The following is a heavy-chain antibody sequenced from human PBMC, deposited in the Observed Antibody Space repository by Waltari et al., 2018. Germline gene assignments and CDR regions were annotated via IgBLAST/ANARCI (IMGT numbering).Heavy chain of an antibody. Sequence: QLQLQESGPGLVKPSETLSLTCTVSGGSIRSISYYWGWIRPPPGTGPERVGSIYYSGRTYYNPSLKSRVTISVDTSKNQFSLKLSSVTAADTAVYYCARPRSYYYGSGSYYRFMESTIFDIWGQGTMVTVSS. CDR1: GGSIRSISYY. J-gene: IGHJ3*02. V-gene: IGHV4-39*01. CDR3: ARPRSYYYGSGSYYRFMESTIFDI. D-gene: IGHD3-10*01. CDR2: IYYSGRT.